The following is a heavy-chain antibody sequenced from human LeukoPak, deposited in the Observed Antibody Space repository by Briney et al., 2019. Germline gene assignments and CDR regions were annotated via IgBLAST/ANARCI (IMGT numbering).Heavy chain of an antibody. CDR1: GDSVSSNSAA. Sequence: SQTLSLTCAISGDSVSSNSAAWNCIRQTPSRGLEWLGRTYYRSKWYNDYAVSVKSRITINPDTSKNQFSLQLSSVTPEDTAVYNCSGGYGMDVWGQGTMVTVSS. CDR3: SGGYGMDV. J-gene: IGHJ6*02. CDR2: TYYRSKWYN. V-gene: IGHV6-1*01. D-gene: IGHD2-15*01.